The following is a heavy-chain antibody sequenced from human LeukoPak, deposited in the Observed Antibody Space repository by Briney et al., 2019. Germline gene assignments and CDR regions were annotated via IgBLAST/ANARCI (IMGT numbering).Heavy chain of an antibody. V-gene: IGHV4-61*02. Sequence: SETLSLTCTVSGDSISNGGSYWTWIRQSAEKGLEWIGRIYTRGSTNYNPSLESRVTISVDTSKNQFSLQLNSVTAADTAVYYCAREEIADLNFDYWGQGILVTVSS. CDR2: IYTRGST. J-gene: IGHJ4*02. D-gene: IGHD5-24*01. CDR1: GDSISNGGSY. CDR3: AREEIADLNFDY.